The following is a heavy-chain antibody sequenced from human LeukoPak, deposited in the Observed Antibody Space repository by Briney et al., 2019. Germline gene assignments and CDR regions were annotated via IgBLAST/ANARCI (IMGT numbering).Heavy chain of an antibody. Sequence: GGSLRLSRAASGFTFSSHAWHWVRQAPGKGLEWVAVISSDGSYKYYADSVKGRFTISRDNSKNTLYLQMNSLIPEDTAVYYCARQYISGQWYFDYWGQGTLVTVSS. CDR2: ISSDGSYK. D-gene: IGHD5-18*01. V-gene: IGHV3-30*04. CDR1: GFTFSSHA. CDR3: ARQYISGQWYFDY. J-gene: IGHJ4*02.